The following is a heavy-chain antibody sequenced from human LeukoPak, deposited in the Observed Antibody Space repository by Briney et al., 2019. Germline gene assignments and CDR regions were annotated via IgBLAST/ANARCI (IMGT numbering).Heavy chain of an antibody. CDR2: IKSKTDGGTT. J-gene: IGHJ5*02. CDR1: GFTFSNAW. V-gene: IGHV3-15*01. Sequence: PGGSLRLSCAASGFTFSNAWMSWVRQAPGKGLEWVGRIKSKTDGGTTDYAAPVKGRFTISRDDSKNTLYLQMNSLKTEDTAVYYCTTQKDDPCNWNYRSWVALDPWGQGTLVTVSS. CDR3: TTQKDDPCNWNYRSWVALDP. D-gene: IGHD1-7*01.